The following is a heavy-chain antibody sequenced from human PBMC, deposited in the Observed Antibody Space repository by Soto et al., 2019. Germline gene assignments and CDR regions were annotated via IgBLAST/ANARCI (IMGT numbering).Heavy chain of an antibody. CDR1: GGSISSYY. Sequence: SETLSLTCTVSGGSISSYYWSWIRQPPGKGLEWIGYIYYSGSTNYNPSLKSRVTISVDTSKNQFSLKLSSVTAADTAVYYCAGGETTKPVSTTGSVNWFYPWGQENLVTVSS. CDR2: IYYSGST. D-gene: IGHD1-1*01. J-gene: IGHJ5*02. V-gene: IGHV4-59*08. CDR3: AGGETTKPVSTTGSVNWFYP.